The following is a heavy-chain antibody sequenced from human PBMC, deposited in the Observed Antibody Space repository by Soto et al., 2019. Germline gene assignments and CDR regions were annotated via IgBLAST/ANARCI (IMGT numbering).Heavy chain of an antibody. CDR2: MYNTGST. J-gene: IGHJ6*02. CDR1: GVPISGYY. Sequence: ETLSLTCTDSGVPISGYYWSWIRQPPGKGLEWIGYMYNTGSTVYNPSFKSRVTISVDTSKNQFSLKLNSVTAADTAVYYCARDLWGYCGTDCYPLDVWGQGTTVTVSS. V-gene: IGHV4-59*01. CDR3: ARDLWGYCGTDCYPLDV. D-gene: IGHD2-21*02.